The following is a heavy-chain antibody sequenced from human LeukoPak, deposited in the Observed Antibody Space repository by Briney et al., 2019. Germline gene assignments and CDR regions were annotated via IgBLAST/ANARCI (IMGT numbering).Heavy chain of an antibody. J-gene: IGHJ4*02. CDR2: IKEDGTRD. Sequence: GGSLRLSCAASGFTFSSYWMSWVRQAPGKGLEWVANIKEDGTRDYYVESLKGRFTISKDNAKNSLYLQVSALRPDDTAVYYCARDTKAGYFDLWGQGTLVTVSS. CDR1: GFTFSSYW. V-gene: IGHV3-7*01. CDR3: ARDTKAGYFDL.